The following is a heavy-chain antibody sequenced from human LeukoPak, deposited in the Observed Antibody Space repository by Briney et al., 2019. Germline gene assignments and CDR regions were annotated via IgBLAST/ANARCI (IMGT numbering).Heavy chain of an antibody. D-gene: IGHD2/OR15-2a*01. CDR3: AKGGSTNFYYGDV. CDR2: IYDSGST. V-gene: IGHV4-59*01. CDR1: GDSINSYY. Sequence: SETLSLTCTVSGDSINSYYWTWIRQPPGKGLEWIGDIYDSGSTRYNTSLESRVTISVDTSKNQFSLKLSSVTAADTAVYYCAKGGSTNFYYGDVWGQGTTVTVSS. J-gene: IGHJ6*02.